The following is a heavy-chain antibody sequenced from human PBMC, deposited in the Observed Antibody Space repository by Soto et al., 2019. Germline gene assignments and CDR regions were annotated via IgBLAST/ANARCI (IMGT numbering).Heavy chain of an antibody. J-gene: IGHJ4*02. D-gene: IGHD2-2*01. CDR3: ARGNGRGKYQMLFDY. CDR1: GYTFTSYG. Sequence: ASVKVSCKASGYTFTSYGISWVRQAPGQGLEWIGWISAYNGNTNYAQKLQGRVTMTTDTSTSTAYMELRSLRSDDTAVYYCARGNGRGKYQMLFDYWGQGTLVTVSS. CDR2: ISAYNGNT. V-gene: IGHV1-18*04.